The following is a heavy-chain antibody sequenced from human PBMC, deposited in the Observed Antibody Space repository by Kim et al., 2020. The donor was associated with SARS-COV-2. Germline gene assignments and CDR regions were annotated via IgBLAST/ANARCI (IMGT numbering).Heavy chain of an antibody. CDR3: AASTTVILGNYYGMDV. CDR1: GGSISSYY. J-gene: IGHJ6*02. V-gene: IGHV4-59*13. CDR2: IYYSGST. Sequence: SETLSLTCTVSGGSISSYYWSWIRQPPGKGLEWIGYIYYSGSTNYNPSLKSRVTISVDTSKNQFSLKLSSVTAADTAVYYCAASTTVILGNYYGMDVWGQGTTVTVSS. D-gene: IGHD4-4*01.